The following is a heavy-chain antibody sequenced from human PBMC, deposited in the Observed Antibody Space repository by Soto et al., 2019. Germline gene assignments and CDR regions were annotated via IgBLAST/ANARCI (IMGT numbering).Heavy chain of an antibody. D-gene: IGHD3-10*01. CDR2: IWYDGSNK. Sequence: QVQLVESGGGVVQPGRSLRLSCAASGFTFSSYGMHWVRQAPGKGLEWVAVIWYDGSNKYYADSVKGRFTISRDNSKNTLYLQMNILRAEDTAVYYCASQVDYYGSGSYFDYWGQGTLVTVSS. CDR1: GFTFSSYG. CDR3: ASQVDYYGSGSYFDY. V-gene: IGHV3-33*01. J-gene: IGHJ4*02.